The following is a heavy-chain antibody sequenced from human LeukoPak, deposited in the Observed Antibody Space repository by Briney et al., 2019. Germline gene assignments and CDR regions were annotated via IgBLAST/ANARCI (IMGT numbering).Heavy chain of an antibody. V-gene: IGHV1-69*06. CDR3: ASLNYYDTSGYFDY. CDR2: IIPMFGTA. CDR1: GGIFSSYV. D-gene: IGHD3-22*01. J-gene: IGHJ4*02. Sequence: GASVKVSCKASGGIFSSYVISWVGQAPGQGLEWMGGIIPMFGTANYAQKFQDRVTITADKSTSTDYMELSSLRSEDTAVYYCASLNYYDTSGYFDYWGQGTLVTVSS.